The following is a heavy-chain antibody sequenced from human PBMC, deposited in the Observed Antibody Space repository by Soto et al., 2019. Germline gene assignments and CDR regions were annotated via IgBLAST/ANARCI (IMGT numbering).Heavy chain of an antibody. CDR3: ARRIGGSYYSYGMDF. CDR2: ISAYNGNT. V-gene: IGHV1-18*01. D-gene: IGHD3-16*01. J-gene: IGHJ6*01. CDR1: GYTFTSYG. Sequence: QVQLVQSGAEVKKPGASVKVSCKASGYTFTSYGISWVRQAPGQGLEWMGWISAYNGNTNYAQKLQGRVTMTTDTSTSKAYIELRSLRSDDAAVYYCARRIGGSYYSYGMDFWGQGTNVTVSS.